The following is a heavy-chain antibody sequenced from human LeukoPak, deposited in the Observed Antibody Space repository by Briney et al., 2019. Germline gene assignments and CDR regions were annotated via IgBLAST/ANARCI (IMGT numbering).Heavy chain of an antibody. V-gene: IGHV4-38-2*01. CDR3: ARQVGATPLDY. CDR1: GSTFSSYA. D-gene: IGHD1-26*01. CDR2: IYYSGST. J-gene: IGHJ4*02. Sequence: PGGSLRLSCAASGSTFSSYAMGWVRQAPGKGPEWIGSIYYSGSTYYNPSLKSRVTISVDTSKNQFSLKLSSVTAADTAVYYCARQVGATPLDYWGQGTLVTVSS.